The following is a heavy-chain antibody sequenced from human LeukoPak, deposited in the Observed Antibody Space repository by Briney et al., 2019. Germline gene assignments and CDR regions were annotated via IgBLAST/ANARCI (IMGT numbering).Heavy chain of an antibody. D-gene: IGHD2-15*01. J-gene: IGHJ5*02. Sequence: PSETLSLTCAVYGGPFSGYYWSWIRQPPGKGLEWIGEINHSGSTNYNPSLKSRVTISVDTSKNQFSLKPSSVTAADTAVYYCARGPPYCSGGSCYLNWFDPWGQGTLVTVSS. CDR1: GGPFSGYY. V-gene: IGHV4-34*01. CDR3: ARGPPYCSGGSCYLNWFDP. CDR2: INHSGST.